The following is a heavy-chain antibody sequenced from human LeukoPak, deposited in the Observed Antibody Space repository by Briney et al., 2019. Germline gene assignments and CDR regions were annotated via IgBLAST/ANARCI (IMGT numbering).Heavy chain of an antibody. D-gene: IGHD1-14*01. CDR3: AHRPEYSRYFDY. J-gene: IGHJ4*02. V-gene: IGHV2-5*08. CDR2: IYWDDDK. CDR1: GGSISSYYW. Sequence: TLSLTCTVSGGSISSYYWSWIRQPPGKALEWLALIYWDDDKRYSPSLKSRLTITKDTSKNQVVLTMTNMDPVDTATYYCAHRPEYSRYFDYWGQGTLVTVSS.